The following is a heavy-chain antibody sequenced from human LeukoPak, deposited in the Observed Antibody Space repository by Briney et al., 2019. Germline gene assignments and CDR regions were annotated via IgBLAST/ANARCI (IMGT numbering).Heavy chain of an antibody. D-gene: IGHD2-15*01. Sequence: GESLKISCTASGYSFTAYWIAWVRQMPGKTPEWMGSIYPGDSDTKYSPSFQGQVTISADNSITTAYLQWNSTKASDTAMYYCARGGQNYYYYYMDVRGKGTTVTVTS. CDR1: GYSFTAYW. CDR3: ARGGQNYYYYYMDV. V-gene: IGHV5-51*01. CDR2: IYPGDSDT. J-gene: IGHJ6*03.